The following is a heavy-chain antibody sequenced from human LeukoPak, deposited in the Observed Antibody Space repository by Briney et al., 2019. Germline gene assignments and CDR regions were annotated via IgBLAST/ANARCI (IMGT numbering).Heavy chain of an antibody. V-gene: IGHV3-23*01. J-gene: IGHJ6*04. D-gene: IGHD2-2*01. CDR2: ILGGAGST. CDR1: GFSFSSHG. Sequence: GGTLRLSCAASGFSFSSHGMSWVRQAPGKGLEWVSGILGGAGSTYYADSVKGRFTISRDNSKNTLYLQMNSLRAEDTAVYYCAHGSMYQLDYWGKGTTVTVSS. CDR3: AHGSMYQLDY.